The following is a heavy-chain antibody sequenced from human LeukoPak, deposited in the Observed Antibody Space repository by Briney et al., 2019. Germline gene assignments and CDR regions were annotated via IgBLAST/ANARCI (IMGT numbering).Heavy chain of an antibody. CDR2: ISSSGSTT. D-gene: IGHD5-12*01. J-gene: IGHJ4*02. Sequence: GESLRLSCAASGFTFSDYYMSWIRQAPGKGLEWVSYISSSGSTTYYADSVKGRFTISRDNAKNSLYLQMHSLRAEDTAVYYCASRGDLRDGYTYDYWGQGTLVTVSS. CDR3: ASRGDLRDGYTYDY. V-gene: IGHV3-11*01. CDR1: GFTFSDYY.